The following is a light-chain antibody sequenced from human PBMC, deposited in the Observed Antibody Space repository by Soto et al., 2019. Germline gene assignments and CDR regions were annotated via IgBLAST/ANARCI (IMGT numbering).Light chain of an antibody. V-gene: IGLV2-11*01. CDR2: DVS. J-gene: IGLJ1*01. Sequence: QSVLTQPRSVSGSPGQSVTISCTGTSSDVGGYNYVSWYQQHPGKAPKLMMFDVSKRPSGVPDRFSGFKSGNTASLTISGLQAEDEADYSCCSHAGSYIYVFGTGTKLTVL. CDR3: CSHAGSYIYV. CDR1: SSDVGGYNY.